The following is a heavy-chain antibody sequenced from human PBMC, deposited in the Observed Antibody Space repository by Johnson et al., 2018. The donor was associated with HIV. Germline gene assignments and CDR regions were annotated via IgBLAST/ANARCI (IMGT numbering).Heavy chain of an antibody. CDR1: EFTFDDYA. CDR3: ARGGVYKQFLAFDAFDI. V-gene: IGHV3-20*04. D-gene: IGHD6-13*01. Sequence: VQLVESGGGVVRPGGSLRLSCAASEFTFDDYAMSWVRQVPGKGLEWVSGIKWNGGGTGYADSVKGRFTISRDNAKNSLYLQMNSLRAEDTAVYYCARGGVYKQFLAFDAFDIWGQGTMVTVSS. J-gene: IGHJ3*02. CDR2: IKWNGGGT.